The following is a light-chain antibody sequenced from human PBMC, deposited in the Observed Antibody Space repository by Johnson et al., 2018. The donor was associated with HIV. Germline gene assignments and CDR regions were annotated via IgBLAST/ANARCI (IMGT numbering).Light chain of an antibody. CDR1: SSNIGNNH. CDR2: ENN. V-gene: IGLV1-51*02. J-gene: IGLJ1*01. Sequence: QSVLTQSPSVSAAPGQKVTISCSGSSSNIGNNHVSWYQQFPGTAPKLLIYENNKRPSGIPDRFSGSKSGTSATLGIAGLQTGDEADYYCGTWDNSLTTGALFGTGTKVTVL. CDR3: GTWDNSLTTGAL.